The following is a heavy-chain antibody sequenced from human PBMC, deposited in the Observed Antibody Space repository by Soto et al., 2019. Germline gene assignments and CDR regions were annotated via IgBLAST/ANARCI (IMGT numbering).Heavy chain of an antibody. Sequence: ASVKVSCKASGYTFTSYGISWVRQAPGQGLEWMGWISAYNGNTNYAQKLQGRVTMTTDTSTSTAYMELRSLRYDDTAVYYCARSYRPTYYDFWSGYPSGAFDIWGQGTMVTVSS. CDR3: ARSYRPTYYDFWSGYPSGAFDI. CDR2: ISAYNGNT. J-gene: IGHJ3*02. D-gene: IGHD3-3*01. CDR1: GYTFTSYG. V-gene: IGHV1-18*04.